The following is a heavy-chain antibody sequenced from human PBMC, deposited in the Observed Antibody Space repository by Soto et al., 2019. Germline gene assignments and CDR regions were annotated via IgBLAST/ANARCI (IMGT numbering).Heavy chain of an antibody. CDR3: ARGQEGVVATH. V-gene: IGHV4-34*01. Sequence: QVQLQQWGAGLLKPSETLSLTCVVYGGSLSGYYWSWIRQPPGKGLEWIGEIKDGGLTNYSPSLKRRATISADRPKNQFSLKLYSVTAADTAVYYCARGQEGVVATHWDQGSLVTVSS. CDR2: IKDGGLT. J-gene: IGHJ4*02. D-gene: IGHD5-12*01. CDR1: GGSLSGYY.